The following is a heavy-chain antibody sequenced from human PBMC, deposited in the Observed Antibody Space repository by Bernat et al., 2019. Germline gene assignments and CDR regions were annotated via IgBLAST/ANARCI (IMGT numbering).Heavy chain of an antibody. D-gene: IGHD4-11*01. Sequence: EVQLVESGGGLVQPGRSLRLSCAASGFTFDDYAMHWVRQAPGKGLEWVSYISSSGSTIYYTDSVKGRFTISRDNAKNSLYLQMNSLRAEDTAVYYCASPNSNRGYYYMDVWGKGTTVTVSS. CDR1: GFTFDDYA. J-gene: IGHJ6*03. CDR2: ISSSGSTI. CDR3: ASPNSNRGYYYMDV. V-gene: IGHV3-48*03.